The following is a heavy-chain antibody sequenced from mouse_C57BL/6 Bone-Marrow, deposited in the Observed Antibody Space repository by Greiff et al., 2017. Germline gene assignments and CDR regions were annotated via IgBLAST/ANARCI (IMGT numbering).Heavy chain of an antibody. Sequence: EVQLVESGGDLVKPGGSLKLSCAASGFTFSSYGMSWVRQTPDKRLEWVATISSGGSYTYYPDSVKGRFTISRDNAKNTLYLQMSSLKSEDTAMYYGARDYGRYFDVWGTGTTVTVSS. J-gene: IGHJ1*03. CDR1: GFTFSSYG. V-gene: IGHV5-6*01. CDR3: ARDYGRYFDV. D-gene: IGHD1-1*02. CDR2: ISSGGSYT.